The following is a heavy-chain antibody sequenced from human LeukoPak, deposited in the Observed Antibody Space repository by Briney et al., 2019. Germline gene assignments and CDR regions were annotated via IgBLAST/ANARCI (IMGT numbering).Heavy chain of an antibody. CDR2: TYYRSKWYN. CDR1: GDSVSSNSAA. J-gene: IGHJ6*03. CDR3: ARSLAAGTRKYYYYYYMDV. Sequence: SQTLSLTCAISGDSVSSNSAAWNWIRQSPSRGLEWLGRTYYRSKWYNDYAVSVKSRITINPDTSKNQFSLQLNSVTPEDTAVYYCARSLAAGTRKYYYYYYMDVWGKGTTVTVSS. D-gene: IGHD6-13*01. V-gene: IGHV6-1*01.